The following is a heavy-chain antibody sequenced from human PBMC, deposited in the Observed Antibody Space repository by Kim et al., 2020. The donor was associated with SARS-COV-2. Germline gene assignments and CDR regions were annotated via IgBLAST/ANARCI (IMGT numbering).Heavy chain of an antibody. CDR3: ARSQGQYNWNDDPRGYYFDY. J-gene: IGHJ4*02. CDR1: GGTFSSYA. Sequence: SVKVSCKASGGTFSSYAISWVRQAPGQGLEWMGGIIPIFGTANYAQKFQGRVTITADESTSTAYMELSSLRSEDTAVYYCARSQGQYNWNDDPRGYYFDYWGQGTLVTVSS. V-gene: IGHV1-69*13. CDR2: IIPIFGTA. D-gene: IGHD1-20*01.